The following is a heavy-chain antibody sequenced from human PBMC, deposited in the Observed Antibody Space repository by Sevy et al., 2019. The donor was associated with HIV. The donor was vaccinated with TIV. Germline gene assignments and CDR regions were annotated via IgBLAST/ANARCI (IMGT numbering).Heavy chain of an antibody. V-gene: IGHV3-23*01. Sequence: GGSLRLSCAASGFTFTEFVMSWVRQSPGKGLEWVSTINSGGGSTYYADSVKGRFTISRDSSKNTLYLQMNSLRAEDTAVYYCAREDIVLGEGNYYGIDVWGQGTTVTVSS. D-gene: IGHD2-15*01. CDR1: GFTFTEFV. CDR3: AREDIVLGEGNYYGIDV. J-gene: IGHJ6*02. CDR2: INSGGGST.